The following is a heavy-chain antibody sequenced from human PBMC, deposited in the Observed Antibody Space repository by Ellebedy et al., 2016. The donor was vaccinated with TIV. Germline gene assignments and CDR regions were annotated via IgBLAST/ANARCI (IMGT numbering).Heavy chain of an antibody. CDR1: GFTFRSYT. V-gene: IGHV3-21*04. CDR2: ITSSSTYI. D-gene: IGHD2-2*01. Sequence: GGSLRLSCAASGFTFRSYTMNWVRQAPGKGVEWVSSITSSSTYIYYADSVKGRFTISRDNAKNSLSLLMNSLRAEDTAGYYCARDARFIDQQHNWFDPWGQGTLVTVSS. J-gene: IGHJ5*02. CDR3: ARDARFIDQQHNWFDP.